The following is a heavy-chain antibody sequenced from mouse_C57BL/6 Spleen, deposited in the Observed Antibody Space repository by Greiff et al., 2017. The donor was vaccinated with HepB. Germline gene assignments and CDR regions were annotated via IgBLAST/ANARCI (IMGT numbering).Heavy chain of an antibody. CDR2: ISYDGSN. J-gene: IGHJ2*01. CDR1: GYSITSGYY. Sequence: EVKLMESGPGLVKPSQSLSLTCSVTGYSITSGYYWNWIRQFPGNKLEWMGYISYDGSNNYNPSLKNRISITHDTSKNQFFLKLNSVTTEDTATYYCARGRGYYFDYWGQGTTLTVSS. V-gene: IGHV3-6*01. CDR3: ARGRGYYFDY.